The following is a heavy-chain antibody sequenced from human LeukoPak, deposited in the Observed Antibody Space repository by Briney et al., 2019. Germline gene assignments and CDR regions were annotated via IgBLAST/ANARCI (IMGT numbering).Heavy chain of an antibody. Sequence: GGSLSLSRAASGLIFRKYVMSGVRQAPGKGVEWVSVIYRGGSTYYADSVKGRFTSSRDNSKNTLYLQKNSLRAEDTAVYYCARDLGYDYGDYLPYYYYGMDVWGQGTTVTVSS. D-gene: IGHD4-17*01. V-gene: IGHV3-53*01. J-gene: IGHJ6*02. CDR2: IYRGGST. CDR1: GLIFRKYV. CDR3: ARDLGYDYGDYLPYYYYGMDV.